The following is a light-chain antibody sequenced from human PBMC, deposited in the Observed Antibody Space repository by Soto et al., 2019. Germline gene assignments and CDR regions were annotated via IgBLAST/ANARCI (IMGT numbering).Light chain of an antibody. Sequence: DIQMTQSPSSLSASVGDRFTITCLASQSISSYLNWYQQKPGKAPKLLIYAASSLQSGVPSRFSGSGSGTDFTLTISSLQPEDFATYYCQQSHSTPITFGPGTRLEIK. CDR3: QQSHSTPIT. CDR1: QSISSY. J-gene: IGKJ5*01. V-gene: IGKV1-39*01. CDR2: AAS.